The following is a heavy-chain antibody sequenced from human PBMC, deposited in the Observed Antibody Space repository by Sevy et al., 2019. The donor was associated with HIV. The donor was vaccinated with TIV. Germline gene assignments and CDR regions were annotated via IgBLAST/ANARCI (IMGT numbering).Heavy chain of an antibody. CDR2: ISGSESST. CDR1: GFTFTSYA. V-gene: IGHV3-23*01. Sequence: GGSLRLSCAASGFTFTSYAMSWVRQAPGKGLEWVSAISGSESSTYYADSVKGRCTISRDNSKNTLYLQMNNLRAEDTALYYCAKDIVVVVGDAFDIWGQGTMVTVSS. CDR3: AKDIVVVVGDAFDI. D-gene: IGHD2-2*01. J-gene: IGHJ3*02.